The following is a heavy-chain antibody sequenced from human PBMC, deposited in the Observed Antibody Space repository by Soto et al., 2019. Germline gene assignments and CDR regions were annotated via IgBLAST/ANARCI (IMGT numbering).Heavy chain of an antibody. J-gene: IGHJ4*02. CDR2: ISWNSGSI. V-gene: IGHV3-9*01. CDR3: AKGVVGATTLFDY. CDR1: GFTFDDYA. Sequence: EVQLVESGGGLVQPGRSLRLSCAASGFTFDDYAMHWVRQAPGKGLEWVSGISWNSGSIGYADSVKGRFTISRDNAKNSLYLQMNSLRAEDTALYYCAKGVVGATTLFDYWGQGTLVTVSS. D-gene: IGHD1-26*01.